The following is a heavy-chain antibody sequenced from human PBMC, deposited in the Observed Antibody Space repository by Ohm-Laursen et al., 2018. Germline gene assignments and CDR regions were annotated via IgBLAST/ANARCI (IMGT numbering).Heavy chain of an antibody. D-gene: IGHD5-12*01. CDR1: GFTFSSYG. V-gene: IGHV3-30*03. CDR2: ISYDGSNK. J-gene: IGHJ1*01. CDR3: ARDRRAGYSEYFQH. Sequence: SLRLSCTASGFTFSSYGMHWVRQAPGKGLEWVAVISYDGSNKYYADSVKGRFTISRDNSKNTLYLQMNSLRAEDTAVYYCARDRRAGYSEYFQHWGQGTLVTVSS.